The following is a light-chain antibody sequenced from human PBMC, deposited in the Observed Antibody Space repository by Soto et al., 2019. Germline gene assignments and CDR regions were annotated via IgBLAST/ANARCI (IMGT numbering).Light chain of an antibody. Sequence: EIVLTQSPGTLSLSPGERATLSCRASQSVSSSYLAWDQQKPGQTPRLLIYGASSRATGIPDRFSGSGSGTDFTRTISRLETEDFAVYYGQQYGCSRYTFGQGTKLEIK. CDR2: GAS. CDR1: QSVSSSY. J-gene: IGKJ2*01. V-gene: IGKV3-20*01. CDR3: QQYGCSRYT.